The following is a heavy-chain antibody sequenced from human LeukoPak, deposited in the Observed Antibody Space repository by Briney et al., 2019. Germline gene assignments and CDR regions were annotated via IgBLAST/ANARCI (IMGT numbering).Heavy chain of an antibody. CDR1: GFNVGSKY. J-gene: IGHJ4*02. Sequence: GGSLRLSCAASGFNVGSKYMSWVRQPPGKGLERVSVVYSGGSTYYADSVKGRFTISRDNSKNTLYLQMNSLRAEDTAVYYCAKEPRYCGGDCFSLLDCWGQGTLVTVSS. V-gene: IGHV3-53*01. D-gene: IGHD2-21*02. CDR2: VYSGGST. CDR3: AKEPRYCGGDCFSLLDC.